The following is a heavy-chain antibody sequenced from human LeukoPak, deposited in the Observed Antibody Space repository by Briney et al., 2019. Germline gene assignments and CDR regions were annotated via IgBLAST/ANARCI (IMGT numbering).Heavy chain of an antibody. CDR1: GFTFSSYA. Sequence: GGSLRLSCAASGFTFSSYAMHWVRQAPGKGLEWVAVISYDGSNKYYADSVKGRFTISRDNSKNTLYLQMNSLRAEDTAVYYCARDALLWFGELSPNWFDPWGQGTLVTVSS. CDR3: ARDALLWFGELSPNWFDP. J-gene: IGHJ5*02. D-gene: IGHD3-10*01. CDR2: ISYDGSNK. V-gene: IGHV3-30*04.